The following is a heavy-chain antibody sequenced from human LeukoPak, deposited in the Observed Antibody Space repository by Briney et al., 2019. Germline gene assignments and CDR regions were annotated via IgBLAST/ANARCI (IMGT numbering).Heavy chain of an antibody. Sequence: ASVKVSCKASGYTFTDYYMHWVRQAPGQGLEWMGWINPNNDDTNYAQKFQGRVTMTRDTSISTAYMELNSLTSDDTAVYYCARRGSGYGYDYWGQGTLVTVSS. D-gene: IGHD5-18*01. V-gene: IGHV1-2*02. J-gene: IGHJ4*02. CDR1: GYTFTDYY. CDR2: INPNNDDT. CDR3: ARRGSGYGYDY.